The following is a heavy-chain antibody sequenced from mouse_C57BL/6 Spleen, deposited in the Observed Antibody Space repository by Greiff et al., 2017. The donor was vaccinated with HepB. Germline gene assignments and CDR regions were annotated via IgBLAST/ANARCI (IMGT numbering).Heavy chain of an antibody. V-gene: IGHV1-26*01. D-gene: IGHD2-4*01. CDR1: GYTFTDYY. CDR2: INPNNGGT. Sequence: EVQLQQSGPELVKPGASVKISCKASGYTFTDYYMNWVKQSHGKSLEWIGDINPNNGGTSYNQKFKGKATLTVDKSSSTAYMELRSLTSEDSAVYYGASLYDYPYYYAMDYWGQGTSVTVSS. J-gene: IGHJ4*01. CDR3: ASLYDYPYYYAMDY.